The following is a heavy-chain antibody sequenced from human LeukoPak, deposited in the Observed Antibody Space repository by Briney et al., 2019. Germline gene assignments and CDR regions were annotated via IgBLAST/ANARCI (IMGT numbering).Heavy chain of an antibody. V-gene: IGHV1-2*02. J-gene: IGHJ4*02. CDR2: INPNSGGT. CDR1: GYTFTGYY. Sequence: ASVKVSCKASGYTFTGYYMHWVRQAPGQGLEGMGWINPNSGGTNYAQKFQGRVIMTRDTTISTAYMELSRLRSDDTAVYYCARGEGGIDYGDYAYYFDYWGQGTLVTVSS. D-gene: IGHD4-17*01. CDR3: ARGEGGIDYGDYAYYFDY.